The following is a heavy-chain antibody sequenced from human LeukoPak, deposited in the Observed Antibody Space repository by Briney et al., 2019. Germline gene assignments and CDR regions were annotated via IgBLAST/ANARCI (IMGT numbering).Heavy chain of an antibody. J-gene: IGHJ4*02. CDR2: INWNGGST. CDR1: GFTFDDYG. CDR3: ARVARNMVRGVIIAYFDY. Sequence: GGSLRLSCAASGFTFDDYGMSWVRQAPGKGLEWVSGINWNGGSTGYADSVKGRFTISRDNAKNSLYLQMNSLRAEDTAVYYCARVARNMVRGVIIAYFDYWGQGTLVTVSS. V-gene: IGHV3-20*04. D-gene: IGHD3-10*01.